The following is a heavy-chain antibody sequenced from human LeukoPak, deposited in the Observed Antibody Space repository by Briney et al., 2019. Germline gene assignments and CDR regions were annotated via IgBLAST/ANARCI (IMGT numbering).Heavy chain of an antibody. Sequence: PVKVSCKASGGTFSSYAISWVRQAPGQGLEWMGGIIPIFGTANYAQKFQGRVTITADESTSTAYMELSSLRSEDTAVYYCARTGVRVRGVIKYYFDYWGQGTLVTVSS. J-gene: IGHJ4*02. CDR2: IIPIFGTA. CDR3: ARTGVRVRGVIKYYFDY. D-gene: IGHD3-10*01. CDR1: GGTFSSYA. V-gene: IGHV1-69*13.